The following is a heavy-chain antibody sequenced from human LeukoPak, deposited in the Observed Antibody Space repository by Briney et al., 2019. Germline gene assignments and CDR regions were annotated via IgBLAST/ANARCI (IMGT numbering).Heavy chain of an antibody. Sequence: GTSLRLSCVASGFTFSTYAIHWVRQAPGKGLEWVAVISYDGSNKYYADSVKGRFTISRDNSKNTLYLQMNSLRAEDTAVYYCARGASTVEDAFDIWGQGTMVTVSS. CDR2: ISYDGSNK. D-gene: IGHD1-26*01. J-gene: IGHJ3*02. CDR1: GFTFSTYA. CDR3: ARGASTVEDAFDI. V-gene: IGHV3-30*04.